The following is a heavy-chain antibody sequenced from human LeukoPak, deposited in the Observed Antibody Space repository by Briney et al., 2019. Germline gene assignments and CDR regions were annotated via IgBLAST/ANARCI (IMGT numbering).Heavy chain of an antibody. CDR1: GYTLTELS. Sequence: ASVKVSCKVSGYTLTELSMHWVRQAPGKGLEWMGGFDPEDGETIYAQKFQGRVTMTEDTSTDTAYMELSSLRSEDTAVYYCATATLPATANWFDPWGQGTLVTVSS. V-gene: IGHV1-24*01. CDR2: FDPEDGET. D-gene: IGHD2-2*01. J-gene: IGHJ5*02. CDR3: ATATLPATANWFDP.